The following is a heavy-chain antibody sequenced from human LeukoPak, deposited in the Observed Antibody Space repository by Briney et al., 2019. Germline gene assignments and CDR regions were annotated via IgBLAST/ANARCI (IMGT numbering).Heavy chain of an antibody. V-gene: IGHV3-30-3*01. CDR2: ISYDGSNK. D-gene: IGHD2-2*02. Sequence: PGGSLRLSCAASGFTFSSYAMHWVRQAPGKGLEWVAVISYDGSNKYYADSVKGRFTISRDNSKNTVYMQMNSLRAEDTAVYYCAKGGYCSSTSCYRVGYYYGMDVWGQGTTVTVSS. J-gene: IGHJ6*02. CDR3: AKGGYCSSTSCYRVGYYYGMDV. CDR1: GFTFSSYA.